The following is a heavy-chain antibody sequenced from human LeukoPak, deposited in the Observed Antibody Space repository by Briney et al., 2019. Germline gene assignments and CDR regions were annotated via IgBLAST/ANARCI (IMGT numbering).Heavy chain of an antibody. D-gene: IGHD2-2*01. CDR1: GYTFTSYD. Sequence: GASVKVSCKASGYTFTSYDINWVRQATGQGLEWMGWMNPNSGNTGYAQKFQGRVIITRNTSISTAYMELSSLRSEDTAVYYCARGLRGRGGARPAAPGYYYYMDVWGKGTTVTVSS. V-gene: IGHV1-8*03. CDR3: ARGLRGRGGARPAAPGYYYYMDV. CDR2: MNPNSGNT. J-gene: IGHJ6*03.